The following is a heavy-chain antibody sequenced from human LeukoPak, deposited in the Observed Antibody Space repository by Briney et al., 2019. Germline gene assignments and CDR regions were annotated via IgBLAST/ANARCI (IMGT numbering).Heavy chain of an antibody. CDR2: ISSSSYI. CDR3: ASAYCSSTSCYGYYFDY. D-gene: IGHD2-2*01. J-gene: IGHJ4*02. V-gene: IGHV3-21*01. CDR1: GFTFSSYS. Sequence: GGSLRLSCAASGFTFSSYSMNWVRQAPGKGLEWVSSISSSSYIYYADSVKGRFTISRDNAKSSLYLQMNSLRAEDTAVYYCASAYCSSTSCYGYYFDYWGQGTLVTVSS.